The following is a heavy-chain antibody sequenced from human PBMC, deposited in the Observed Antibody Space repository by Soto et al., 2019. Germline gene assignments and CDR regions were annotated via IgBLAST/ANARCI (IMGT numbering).Heavy chain of an antibody. D-gene: IGHD3-16*02. CDR1: GGSISSYY. J-gene: IGHJ5*02. CDR3: ARGVLSRRGWFDP. CDR2: IYYSGST. Sequence: SETLSLTCTVSGGSISSYYWSWIRQPPGKGLEWIGYIYYSGSTNYNPSLKSRVTISVDTSKNQFSLKLSSVTAADTAVYYCARGVLSRRGWFDPWGQGALVTVSS. V-gene: IGHV4-59*01.